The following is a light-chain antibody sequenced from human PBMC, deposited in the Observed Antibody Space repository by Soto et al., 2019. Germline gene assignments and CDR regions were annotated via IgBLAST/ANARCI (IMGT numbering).Light chain of an antibody. Sequence: QLVLTQPASVSGSPGQSITISCTGTSSDVGSYNLVSWYQQPPGKAPKLMIYEGSKRPSGVSNRFSGSKSGYTASLTISGLQAEDEADYYCCSYAVGGTLLFGGGNKLTVL. CDR2: EGS. V-gene: IGLV2-23*01. J-gene: IGLJ2*01. CDR1: SSDVGSYNL. CDR3: CSYAVGGTLL.